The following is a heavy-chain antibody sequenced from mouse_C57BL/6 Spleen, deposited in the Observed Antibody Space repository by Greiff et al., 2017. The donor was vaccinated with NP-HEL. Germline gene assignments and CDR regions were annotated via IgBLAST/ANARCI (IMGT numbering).Heavy chain of an antibody. CDR1: GFTFSSYA. Sequence: DVMLVESGGGLVKPGGSLKLSCAASGFTFSSYAMSWVRQTPEKRLEWVATISDGGSYTYYPDNVKGRFTISRDNAKNNLYLQMSHLKSEDTAMYYCAYYYGSSDAFAYWGQGTLVTVSA. J-gene: IGHJ3*01. V-gene: IGHV5-4*03. CDR3: AYYYGSSDAFAY. D-gene: IGHD1-1*01. CDR2: ISDGGSYT.